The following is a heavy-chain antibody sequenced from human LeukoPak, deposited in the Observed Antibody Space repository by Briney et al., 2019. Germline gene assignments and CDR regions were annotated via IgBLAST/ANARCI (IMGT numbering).Heavy chain of an antibody. J-gene: IGHJ6*03. CDR1: GGSFSGYY. CDR3: ARTVVTAINKQHYYYYYMDV. Sequence: SETLSLTCAVYGGSFSGYYWSWIRQPPGKGLEWIGEINHSGSTNYNPSLKSRVTISVDTSKNQFSLKLSSVTAADTAVYYCARTVVTAINKQHYYYYYMDVWGKGTTVTVSS. V-gene: IGHV4-34*01. CDR2: INHSGST. D-gene: IGHD2-21*02.